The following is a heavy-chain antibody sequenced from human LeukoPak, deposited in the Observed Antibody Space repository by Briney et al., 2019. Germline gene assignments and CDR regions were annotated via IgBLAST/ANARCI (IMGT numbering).Heavy chain of an antibody. Sequence: ASVKVSWKASGYTFTDYYIHWVRQAPGQGLEWMAWINPNSGGTYYAQNFHDRITLTRDTSISTAYMELSRLRSDDTAIYYCARANALYCSSTSCLFDYWGQGTLVTVSS. CDR3: ARANALYCSSTSCLFDY. J-gene: IGHJ4*02. CDR1: GYTFTDYY. V-gene: IGHV1-2*02. CDR2: INPNSGGT. D-gene: IGHD2-2*01.